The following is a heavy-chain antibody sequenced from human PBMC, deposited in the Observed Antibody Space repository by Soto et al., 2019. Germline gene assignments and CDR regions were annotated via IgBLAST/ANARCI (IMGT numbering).Heavy chain of an antibody. CDR3: ARDGAGYYFDY. Sequence: PSETLSLTCAVYGGSFSGYYWSWIRQPPGKGLEWIGEINHSGSTNYNPSLKSRVTISVDTSKNQFSLKLSSVTAADTAVYYCARDGAGYYFDYWGQGTLVTVS. CDR1: GGSFSGYY. CDR2: INHSGST. V-gene: IGHV4-34*01. D-gene: IGHD6-19*01. J-gene: IGHJ4*02.